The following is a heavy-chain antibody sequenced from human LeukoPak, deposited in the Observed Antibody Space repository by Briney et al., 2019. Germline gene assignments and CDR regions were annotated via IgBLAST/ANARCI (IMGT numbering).Heavy chain of an antibody. CDR2: INTDGSST. D-gene: IGHD6-13*01. J-gene: IGHJ4*02. Sequence: GGSLRLPCAASGFTFSSYWMHWVRQAPGKGLVWVSRINTDGSSTSNADSVKGRFTISRDNAKNTLYLQMNSLRAEDTAVYYCARDFFPIVDSSWYEIGYWGQGTLVTVSS. CDR3: ARDFFPIVDSSWYEIGY. CDR1: GFTFSSYW. V-gene: IGHV3-74*01.